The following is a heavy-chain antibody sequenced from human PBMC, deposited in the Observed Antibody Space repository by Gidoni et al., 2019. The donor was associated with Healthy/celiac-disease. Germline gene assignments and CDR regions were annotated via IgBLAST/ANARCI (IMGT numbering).Heavy chain of an antibody. CDR1: GGSIRSSTYY. CDR3: ARGDYSYGFILHY. Sequence: QLQLQESGPGLVRPSETLSLTCTVSGGSIRSSTYYWGWIRQPPGKGLEWIGTIYYSGTTYYNPSLKSRVTISVDTSKNQFSLKLSSLTAADTAMFYCARGDYSYGFILHYWGQGTLVTVSS. J-gene: IGHJ4*02. D-gene: IGHD5-18*01. CDR2: IYYSGTT. V-gene: IGHV4-39*01.